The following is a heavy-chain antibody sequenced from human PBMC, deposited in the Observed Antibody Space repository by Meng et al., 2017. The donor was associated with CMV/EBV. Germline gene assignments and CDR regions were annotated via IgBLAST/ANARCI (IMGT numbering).Heavy chain of an antibody. Sequence: GESLKISCAASGFTFSSYAMHWVRQAPGKGLEWVAVISYDGSNEYYADSVKGRFTISRDNSKNTLYLQMNSLRAEDTAVYYCARGGVGSGQAGYFDLWGRGTLVTVSS. J-gene: IGHJ2*01. V-gene: IGHV3-30-3*01. CDR2: ISYDGSNE. CDR1: GFTFSSYA. D-gene: IGHD5-12*01. CDR3: ARGGVGSGQAGYFDL.